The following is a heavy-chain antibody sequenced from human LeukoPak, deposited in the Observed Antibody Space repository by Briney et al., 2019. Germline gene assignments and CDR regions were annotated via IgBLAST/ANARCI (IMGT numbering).Heavy chain of an antibody. D-gene: IGHD2-2*01. CDR2: ISSSSSYI. Sequence: GGSLRLSCAASGFTFSSYSMNWVRQAPGKGVEWVSSISSSSSYIYYADSAKGRFPISRDNAKNSLYLQMNSLRAEDTAVYYCARVGYQLPSFDYWGQGTLVTVSS. J-gene: IGHJ4*02. CDR1: GFTFSSYS. V-gene: IGHV3-21*01. CDR3: ARVGYQLPSFDY.